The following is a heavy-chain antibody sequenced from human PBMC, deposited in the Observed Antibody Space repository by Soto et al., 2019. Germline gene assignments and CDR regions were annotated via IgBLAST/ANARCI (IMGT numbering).Heavy chain of an antibody. Sequence: SETLSLTCTVSGGSVTSGNYYWSWIRQPPGKGLEWIGHIYYSGSTNYNPSLKSRVTISVDASKNQFSLKLSSVTAADTAIYYCARGPVVTPFVDYWGQGTLVTVS. J-gene: IGHJ4*02. V-gene: IGHV4-61*01. CDR1: GGSVTSGNYY. CDR3: ARGPVVTPFVDY. D-gene: IGHD2-21*02. CDR2: IYYSGST.